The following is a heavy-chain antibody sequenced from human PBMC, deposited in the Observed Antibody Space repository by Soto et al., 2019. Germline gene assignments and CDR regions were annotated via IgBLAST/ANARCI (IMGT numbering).Heavy chain of an antibody. CDR1: GGSISRSSNH. Sequence: SETLSLTCTVSGGSISRSSNHWGRIRQPPGKGLEWIGNIYYSENTYYNPSLKSRVTISVDTSKNQFSLRLTSVTAADTAVYYCATHPPYGPLDHWGQGTLVTVSS. D-gene: IGHD4-17*01. CDR3: ATHPPYGPLDH. J-gene: IGHJ4*02. CDR2: IYYSENT. V-gene: IGHV4-39*01.